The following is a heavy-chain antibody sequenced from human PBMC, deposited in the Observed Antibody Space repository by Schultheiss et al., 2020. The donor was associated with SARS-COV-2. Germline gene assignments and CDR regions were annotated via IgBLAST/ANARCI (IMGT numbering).Heavy chain of an antibody. CDR1: GGSVTSYY. V-gene: IGHV4-59*02. CDR3: AGSGYRYGARW. J-gene: IGHJ4*02. D-gene: IGHD5-18*01. Sequence: GSLRLSCTVSGGSVTSYYWTWMRQPPGKELEWIGYIANSGSTDYNPSLKSRLTISVDTSENQFSLNLSSVTAADTAVYYCAGSGYRYGARWWGQGTLVTVSS. CDR2: IANSGST.